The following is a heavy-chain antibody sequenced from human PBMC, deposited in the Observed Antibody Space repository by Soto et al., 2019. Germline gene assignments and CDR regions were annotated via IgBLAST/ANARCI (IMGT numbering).Heavy chain of an antibody. CDR2: INHSGST. J-gene: IGHJ3*02. CDR1: GGSFSGYY. V-gene: IGHV4-34*01. CDR3: ATKQVLLWFGERDAFDI. D-gene: IGHD3-10*01. Sequence: SETLSLTCAVYGGSFSGYYWDWIRQPPGKGLEWIGEINHSGSTNYNPSLKSRVTISVDTSKNQFSLKLSSVTAADTAVYYCATKQVLLWFGERDAFDIWGQGTMVTVSS.